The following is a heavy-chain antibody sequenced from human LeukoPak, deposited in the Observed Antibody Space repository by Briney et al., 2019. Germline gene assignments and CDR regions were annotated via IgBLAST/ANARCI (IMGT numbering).Heavy chain of an antibody. CDR3: ASLYYYDSTGYYWRGFDF. V-gene: IGHV4-4*02. Sequence: SETLSLTCAVSGGSISSSNWWSWVRQSSGKGLEWIGEVYHTGNTNYNPSLQSRVTITVDASKNQFSLKVTSVTAADTALYFCASLYYYDSTGYYWRGFDFWGQGSLVTVSS. D-gene: IGHD3-22*01. CDR1: GGSISSSNW. J-gene: IGHJ4*02. CDR2: VYHTGNT.